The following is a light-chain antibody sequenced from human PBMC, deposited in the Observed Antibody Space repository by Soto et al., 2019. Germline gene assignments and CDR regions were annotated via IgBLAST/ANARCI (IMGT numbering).Light chain of an antibody. CDR2: KAS. CDR3: QQYNSHLYT. J-gene: IGKJ2*01. V-gene: IGKV1-5*03. CDR1: QSISSW. Sequence: DIQMTQSPSTLSASVGDRVTITCRASQSISSWLAWYQQKPGKAPKLLIYKASSLESGVLSRFSGSGSGTEFTLTISSLQPDDFATYYCQQYNSHLYTFGEGTKLEIK.